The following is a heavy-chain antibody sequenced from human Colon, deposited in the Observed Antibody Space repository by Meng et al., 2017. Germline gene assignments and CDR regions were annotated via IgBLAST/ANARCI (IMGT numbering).Heavy chain of an antibody. Sequence: EGQLVGAGGGLVKPGGSLRLSCGASGLIFSSSTMKWVRQAPGKGLEWLSSISSSSSDIYYADSVKGRFTVSRDNAKNSLFLEMSSLSPEDTAMYYCARGYGDFIDFWGQGTLVTVSS. CDR1: GLIFSSST. CDR2: ISSSSSDI. J-gene: IGHJ4*02. V-gene: IGHV3-21*01. CDR3: ARGYGDFIDF. D-gene: IGHD4-17*01.